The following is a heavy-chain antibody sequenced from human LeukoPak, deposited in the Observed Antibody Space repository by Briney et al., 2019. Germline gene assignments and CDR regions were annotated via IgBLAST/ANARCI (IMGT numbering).Heavy chain of an antibody. Sequence: ASVTVSCKASGYTFTGYYMHWVRQAPGQGLEWMGWINPNSGGTNYAQKFQGRVTMTRDTSISTAYMELSRPRSDDTAVYYCARGEDMVAGTVNRYWGQGTLVTVSS. V-gene: IGHV1-2*02. CDR1: GYTFTGYY. J-gene: IGHJ4*02. D-gene: IGHD6-19*01. CDR3: ARGEDMVAGTVNRY. CDR2: INPNSGGT.